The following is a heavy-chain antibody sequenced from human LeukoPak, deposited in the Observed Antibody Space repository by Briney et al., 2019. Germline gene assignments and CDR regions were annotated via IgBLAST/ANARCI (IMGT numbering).Heavy chain of an antibody. CDR3: AKEYSSSPNLYFDY. Sequence: TGGSLRLSCAASGFTFSSYAMSWVRQAPGKGLEWVSAISGSGGSTYYADSVKGRFTISRDNSKNTLYLQMDSLRAEDTAVYYCAKEYSSSPNLYFDYWGQGTLVTVSS. CDR2: ISGSGGST. V-gene: IGHV3-23*01. J-gene: IGHJ4*02. CDR1: GFTFSSYA. D-gene: IGHD6-6*01.